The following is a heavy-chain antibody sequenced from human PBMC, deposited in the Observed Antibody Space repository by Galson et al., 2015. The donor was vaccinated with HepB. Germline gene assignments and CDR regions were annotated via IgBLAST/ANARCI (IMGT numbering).Heavy chain of an antibody. CDR2: FDPEDGET. CDR3: AIDYYDIEV. D-gene: IGHD3-9*01. Sequence: SVTVSCKVSGSTLTELSMHWVRQAPGKGLEWMGGFDPEDGETVYAQKLQGRVTMTEDTSTDTAYMELSSLRFEDTAVYYCAIDYYDIEVWGQGTMVTVSS. J-gene: IGHJ3*01. CDR1: GSTLTELS. V-gene: IGHV1-24*01.